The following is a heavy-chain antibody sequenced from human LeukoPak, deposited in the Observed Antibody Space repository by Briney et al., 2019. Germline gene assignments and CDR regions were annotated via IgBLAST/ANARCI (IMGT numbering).Heavy chain of an antibody. CDR2: ISGSGGIT. Sequence: QPGGSLRLSCAASGFTFGSYAIYWVRQAPGRGLEWVSGISGSGGITYFADSAKGRFTISRDNSRNTVYLQINSLRAEDTALYYCAKTRAGNSSGRDPGWPMDYWGQGTLVTVSS. V-gene: IGHV3-23*01. CDR3: AKTRAGNSSGRDPGWPMDY. D-gene: IGHD3-22*01. CDR1: GFTFGSYA. J-gene: IGHJ4*02.